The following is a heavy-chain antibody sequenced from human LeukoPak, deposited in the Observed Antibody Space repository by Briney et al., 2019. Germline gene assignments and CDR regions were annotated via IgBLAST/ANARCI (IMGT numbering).Heavy chain of an antibody. V-gene: IGHV3-48*02. CDR1: GFTSLSCS. Sequence: GGSLILSCAASGFTSLSCSMHRVRQAPGKGLEWVSYISSTSSTIYYADSVKGRFTISRDNAKNSLYLQMNRLRDEDTAVYYCARAAPYYYFSSGYSAFDSWRRETMVTVSA. J-gene: IGHJ3*02. CDR3: ARAAPYYYFSSGYSAFDS. D-gene: IGHD3-22*01. CDR2: ISSTSSTI.